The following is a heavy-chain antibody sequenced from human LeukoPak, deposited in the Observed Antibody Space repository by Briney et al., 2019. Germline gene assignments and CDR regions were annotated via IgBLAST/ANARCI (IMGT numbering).Heavy chain of an antibody. Sequence: TSQTLSLTCTVSGGSISSGGYSWNWIRQHPGKGLEWIGYIYYSGSTYYNPPLKSRVTISVYTSKNQFSLKLSSVTAADTAVYYCARDQSTWFFDYWGQGTLVTVSS. CDR2: IYYSGST. D-gene: IGHD6-13*01. CDR1: GGSISSGGYS. CDR3: ARDQSTWFFDY. J-gene: IGHJ4*02. V-gene: IGHV4-31*03.